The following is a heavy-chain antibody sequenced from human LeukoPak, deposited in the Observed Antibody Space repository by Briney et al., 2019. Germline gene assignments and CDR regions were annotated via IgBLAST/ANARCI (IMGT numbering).Heavy chain of an antibody. Sequence: GGSLRLSCPAPGFTFSNYEMTWARKAPGKGLKRQSYISSTATIIYYANSVKGRFTISRANAKNSLYLQMNSLSAEDTAVYYCASRALIEAGKGYYFDYWGQGNLVTVSS. CDR1: GFTFSNYE. CDR2: ISSTATII. J-gene: IGHJ4*02. D-gene: IGHD6-13*01. CDR3: ASRALIEAGKGYYFDY. V-gene: IGHV3-48*03.